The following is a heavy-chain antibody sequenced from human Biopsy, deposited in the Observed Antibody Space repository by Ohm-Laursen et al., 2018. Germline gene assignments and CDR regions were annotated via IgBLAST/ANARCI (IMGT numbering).Heavy chain of an antibody. CDR1: GLIFSDYG. CDR2: ISGSSNNI. CDR3: TKRRTAVRPFDS. J-gene: IGHJ4*01. Sequence: SLRLSCAASGLIFSDYGMHWVRQAPGKGLEWVSGISGSSNNIIYADSVRGRFTISRDNAKNSLYLEMNSLRSEDTAFYYCTKRRTAVRPFDSWGHGTLVTVSS. V-gene: IGHV3-9*01. D-gene: IGHD6-25*01.